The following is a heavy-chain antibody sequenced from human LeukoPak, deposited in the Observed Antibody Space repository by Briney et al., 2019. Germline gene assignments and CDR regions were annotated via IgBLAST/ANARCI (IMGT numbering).Heavy chain of an antibody. Sequence: PSETLSLTCTVSGGSISSGSYYWSWIRQPAGKGLEWIGRIYTSGSTNYNPSLKSRVTISVDTSKNQFSLKLSSVTAADTAVYYCARDYYDSSGYYPSHGWFDPWGQGTLVTVSS. CDR1: GGSISSGSYY. D-gene: IGHD3-22*01. J-gene: IGHJ5*02. V-gene: IGHV4-61*02. CDR3: ARDYYDSSGYYPSHGWFDP. CDR2: IYTSGST.